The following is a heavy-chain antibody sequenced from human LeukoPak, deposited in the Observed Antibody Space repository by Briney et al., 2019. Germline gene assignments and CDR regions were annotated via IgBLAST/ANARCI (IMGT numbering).Heavy chain of an antibody. Sequence: PGGSLRLSYAASGFTFSSYWMNWVRQAPGKGLEWVSYISSSGSTIYYADSVKGRFTISRDNAKNSLYLQMNSLRAEDTAVYYCAELGITMIGGVWGKGTTVTISS. CDR3: AELGITMIGGV. CDR2: ISSSGSTI. J-gene: IGHJ6*04. V-gene: IGHV3-48*04. CDR1: GFTFSSYW. D-gene: IGHD3-10*02.